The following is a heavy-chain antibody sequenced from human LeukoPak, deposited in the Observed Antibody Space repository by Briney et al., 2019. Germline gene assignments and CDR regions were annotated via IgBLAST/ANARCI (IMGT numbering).Heavy chain of an antibody. CDR2: IWYDGSNK. J-gene: IGHJ4*02. CDR3: ARENSRSFAKFDY. D-gene: IGHD3-3*01. CDR1: GFTFSSYG. V-gene: IGHV3-33*01. Sequence: GGSLRLSCAASGFTFSSYGMHWVRQAPGKGLEWVAVIWYDGSNKYYADSVKGRFTISRDNSKNTLYLQMNSLRAEDTAVYYCARENSRSFAKFDYWGQGILVTVSS.